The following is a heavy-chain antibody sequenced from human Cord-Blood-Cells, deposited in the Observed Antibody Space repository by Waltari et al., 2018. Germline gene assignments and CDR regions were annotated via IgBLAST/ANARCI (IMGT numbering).Heavy chain of an antibody. J-gene: IGHJ3*02. CDR3: ARERVGIAAAGDAFDI. CDR1: GDTFTGSY. D-gene: IGHD6-13*01. Sequence: QVQLVQSGAEVKKPGASVKVSCKASGDTFTGSYMHRVRQAPVQGLAWMGRINPNSGGTNYAQKFQGRVTMTRDTSISTAYMELSRLRSDDTAVYYCARERVGIAAAGDAFDIWGQGTMVTVSS. V-gene: IGHV1-2*02. CDR2: INPNSGGT.